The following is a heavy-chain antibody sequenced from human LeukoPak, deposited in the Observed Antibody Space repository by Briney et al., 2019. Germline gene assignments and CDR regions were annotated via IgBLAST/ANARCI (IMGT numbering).Heavy chain of an antibody. CDR3: AREPVGTSFDY. J-gene: IGHJ4*02. D-gene: IGHD1-14*01. CDR2: IYTCGST. V-gene: IGHV4-4*07. CDR1: GGSISSYY. Sequence: SETLSLTCTVSGGSISSYYWSWIRQPAGKGLEWIGRIYTCGSTNYNPSLKSRVTMSVDTSKNQFSLRLISVTAADTAVYYCAREPVGTSFDYWGQGTLVTVSS.